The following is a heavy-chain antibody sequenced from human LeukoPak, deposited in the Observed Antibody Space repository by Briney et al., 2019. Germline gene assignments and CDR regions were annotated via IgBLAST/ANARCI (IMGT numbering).Heavy chain of an antibody. CDR2: ISYDGSTT. D-gene: IGHD6-13*01. J-gene: IGHJ4*02. CDR1: GFTFSSYW. CDR3: ALSSSWYGGFFDY. V-gene: IGHV3-30*03. Sequence: GGSLRLSCAASGFTFSSYWMGWVRQAPGKGLGWVAVISYDGSTTYYSDSVKGRFTISRDNSKNTPYLQINSLRDEDTAVYYCALSSSWYGGFFDYWGQGTLVTVSS.